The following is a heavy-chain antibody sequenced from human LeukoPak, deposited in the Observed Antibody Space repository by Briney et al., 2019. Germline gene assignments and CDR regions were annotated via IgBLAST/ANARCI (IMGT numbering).Heavy chain of an antibody. J-gene: IGHJ4*02. D-gene: IGHD3-3*01. CDR3: ARGAPGDYDFWSGYLFDY. CDR1: RGTFSSYT. Sequence: GSSVKVSCKASRGTFSSYTISWVRQAPGQGLEWMGRIIPILGIANYAQKFQGRVTITADKSTSTAYMELSSLRSEDTAVYYCARGAPGDYDFWSGYLFDYWGQGTLVTVSS. CDR2: IIPILGIA. V-gene: IGHV1-69*02.